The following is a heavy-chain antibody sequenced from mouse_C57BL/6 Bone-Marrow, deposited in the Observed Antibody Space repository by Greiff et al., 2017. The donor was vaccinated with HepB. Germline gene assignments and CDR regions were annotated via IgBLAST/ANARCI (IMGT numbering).Heavy chain of an antibody. CDR3: TRKGYYDYDDSFFDY. CDR1: GYTFTDYE. Sequence: VKLVESGAELVRPGASVTLSCKASGYTFTDYEMHWVKQTPVHGLEWIGAIDPETGGTAYNQKFKGKAILTADKSSSTAYMELRSLTSEDSAVYYCTRKGYYDYDDSFFDYWGQGTTLTVSS. J-gene: IGHJ2*01. V-gene: IGHV1-15*01. CDR2: IDPETGGT. D-gene: IGHD2-4*01.